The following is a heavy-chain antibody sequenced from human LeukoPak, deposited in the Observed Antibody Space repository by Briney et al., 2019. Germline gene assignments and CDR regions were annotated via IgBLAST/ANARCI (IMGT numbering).Heavy chain of an antibody. CDR1: GGSINSYY. D-gene: IGHD5-24*01. CDR3: AARGDGYNNWYFDL. Sequence: SETLSPTCTVSGGSINSYYWSWIRQPPGKGLEWIGFIYYSGSTNYNPSLKSRVTISLDTSKNQFSLNLSSVTAADTAVYYCAARGDGYNNWYFDLWGRGTLVTVSS. J-gene: IGHJ2*01. V-gene: IGHV4-59*01. CDR2: IYYSGST.